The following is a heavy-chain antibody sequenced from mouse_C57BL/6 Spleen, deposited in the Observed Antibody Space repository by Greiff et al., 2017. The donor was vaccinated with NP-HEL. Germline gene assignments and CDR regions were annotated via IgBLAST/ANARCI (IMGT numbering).Heavy chain of an antibody. J-gene: IGHJ3*01. CDR1: GYTFTSYG. CDR2: IYPRSGNT. D-gene: IGHD1-1*01. CDR3: ASPGFLTTVVAPRFAY. Sequence: VQLQQSGAELARPGASVKLSCKASGYTFTSYGISWVKQRTGQGLEWIGEIYPRSGNTYYNEKFKGKATLTADKSSSTAYMELRSLTSEDSAVYFCASPGFLTTVVAPRFAYWGQGTLVTVSA. V-gene: IGHV1-81*01.